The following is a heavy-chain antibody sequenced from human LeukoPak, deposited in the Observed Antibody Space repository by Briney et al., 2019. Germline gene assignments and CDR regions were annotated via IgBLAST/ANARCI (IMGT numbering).Heavy chain of an antibody. D-gene: IGHD3-9*01. J-gene: IGHJ6*02. CDR3: ARDLYDILPNYYYYGMDV. V-gene: IGHV1-18*01. CDR2: ISAYNGNT. Sequence: GSSVKVSCKASGYTFTSYGISWVRQAPGQGLEWMEWISAYNGNTNYAQKLQGRVTMTTDTSTSTAYMELRSLRSDDTAVYYCARDLYDILPNYYYYGMDVWGQGTTVTVSS. CDR1: GYTFTSYG.